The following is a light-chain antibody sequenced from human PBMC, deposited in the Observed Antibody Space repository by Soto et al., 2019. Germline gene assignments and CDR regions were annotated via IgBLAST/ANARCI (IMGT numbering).Light chain of an antibody. CDR2: DVS. V-gene: IGLV2-14*01. Sequence: QSVLTQPASVSGSPGQSITISCTGTSSDVGSYNYVFWYQQHPGKAPKLMIYDVSNRPSGVSNRFSGSKSGNTASLTIAGLQAEDEADYYCSSYTSSSTDVFGTGTKVTVL. J-gene: IGLJ1*01. CDR1: SSDVGSYNY. CDR3: SSYTSSSTDV.